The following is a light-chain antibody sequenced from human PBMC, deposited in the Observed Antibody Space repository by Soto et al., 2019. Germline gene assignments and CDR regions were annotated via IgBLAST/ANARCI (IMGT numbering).Light chain of an antibody. Sequence: DIQMTQSPSAMSASVGDRVVITCRASQGLNNYLAWFQHKPGEVPKRLIYAASSLQSGVPSRFSGSGSGTEFTLTVSSLQPEDFATYYCQHYNSYSEAFGQGTKVDIK. CDR1: QGLNNY. V-gene: IGKV1-17*03. CDR3: QHYNSYSEA. CDR2: AAS. J-gene: IGKJ1*01.